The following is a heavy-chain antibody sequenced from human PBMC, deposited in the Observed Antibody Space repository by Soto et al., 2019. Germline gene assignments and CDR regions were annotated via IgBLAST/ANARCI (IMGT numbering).Heavy chain of an antibody. CDR2: IDYSGST. V-gene: IGHV4-39*01. CDR3: AGRCSTVTTNGARY. D-gene: IGHD4-17*01. J-gene: IGHJ4*02. Sequence: VQLQESGPGLVKASETLSLTCTVSAGSVSSSNFYWGWIRQPPGKGLEWIGSIDYSGSTYYNPSLTGRVSIAVEKSKNQFSLKLTSVTAADTAVFFCAGRCSTVTTNGARYWGPGTLVTVSS. CDR1: AGSVSSSNFY.